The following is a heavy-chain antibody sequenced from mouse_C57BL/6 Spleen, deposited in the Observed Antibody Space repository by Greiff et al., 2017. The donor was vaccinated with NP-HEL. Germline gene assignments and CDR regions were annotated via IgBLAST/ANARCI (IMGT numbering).Heavy chain of an antibody. V-gene: IGHV6-3*01. D-gene: IGHD2-3*01. CDR1: GFTFSNYW. CDR3: TAGWLLYWYFDV. J-gene: IGHJ1*03. CDR2: IRLKSDNYAT. Sequence: EVKVVESGGGLVQPGGSMKLSCVASGFTFSNYWMNWVRQSPEKGLEWVAQIRLKSDNYATHYAESVKGRFTISRDDSKSSVYLQMNNLRAEDTGMYYCTAGWLLYWYFDVWGTGTTVTVSS.